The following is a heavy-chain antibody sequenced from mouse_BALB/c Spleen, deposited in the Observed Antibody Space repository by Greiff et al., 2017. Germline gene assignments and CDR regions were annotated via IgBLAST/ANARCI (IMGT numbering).Heavy chain of an antibody. CDR1: GYSITSGYY. CDR2: ISYDGSN. D-gene: IGHD4-1*01. V-gene: IGHV3-6*02. J-gene: IGHJ4*01. CDR3: ARGLGRHYAMDY. Sequence: VQLKQSGPGLVKPSQSLSLTCSVTGYSITSGYYWNWIRQFPGNKLEWMGYISYDGSNNYNPSLKNRISITRDTSKNQFFLKLNSVTTEDTATYYCARGLGRHYAMDYWGQGTSVTVSS.